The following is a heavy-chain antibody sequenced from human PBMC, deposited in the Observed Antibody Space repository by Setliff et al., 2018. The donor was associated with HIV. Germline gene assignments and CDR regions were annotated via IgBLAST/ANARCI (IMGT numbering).Heavy chain of an antibody. D-gene: IGHD3-16*01. CDR1: GFTFSRYW. CDR3: ARDGGEY. J-gene: IGHJ4*02. CDR2: IKQDGSEK. V-gene: IGHV3-7*01. Sequence: PGGSLRLSCAASGFTFSRYWMSWVRQAPGKGLEWVANIKQDGSEKYYGDSVQGRFTASRDNAENSVYLQMNSLRAEDTAVYYCARDGGEYWGQGTLVTVSS.